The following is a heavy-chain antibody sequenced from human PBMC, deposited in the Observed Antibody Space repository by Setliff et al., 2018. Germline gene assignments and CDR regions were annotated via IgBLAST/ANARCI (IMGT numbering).Heavy chain of an antibody. CDR3: ARRPYYYDDSGSGNAFDL. CDR1: GFSFTSYW. Sequence: GESLKISCKTSGFSFTSYWIAWVRQTPGRGLEWMGIIYPGDSDTRYSPSFQGLVTISADKSLSTAYLQWGHLGASDTAMFYCARRPYYYDDSGSGNAFDLWGQGTMVTVSS. CDR2: IYPGDSDT. D-gene: IGHD3-22*01. V-gene: IGHV5-51*01. J-gene: IGHJ3*01.